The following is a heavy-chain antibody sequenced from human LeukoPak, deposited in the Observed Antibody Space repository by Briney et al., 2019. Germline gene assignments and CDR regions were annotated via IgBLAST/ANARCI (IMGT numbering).Heavy chain of an antibody. D-gene: IGHD3-16*02. CDR2: IYAGGNT. J-gene: IGHJ4*02. CDR3: ARRVWGTNRYTDC. Sequence: PGGSLRLSCAASGFTVSTNYMSWVRQAPGKGLEWVSIIYAGGNTYYADSVKGRFTISRDNSKNTLYLQMNSLRAEDTAVYYCARRVWGTNRYTDCWGQGTLVTVSP. CDR1: GFTVSTNY. V-gene: IGHV3-53*01.